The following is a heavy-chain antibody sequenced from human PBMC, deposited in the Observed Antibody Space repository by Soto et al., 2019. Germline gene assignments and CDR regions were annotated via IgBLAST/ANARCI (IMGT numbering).Heavy chain of an antibody. J-gene: IGHJ5*02. CDR1: GYTFTGYY. CDR3: ARFYSSPWFDP. D-gene: IGHD6-13*01. Sequence: GASVKVSCKASGYTFTGYYMHWVRQAPGQGLEWMGWINPNSGGTNYAQKFQGWVTMTRDTSISTAYMELSSVTAADTAVYYCARFYSSPWFDPWGQGTLVTVSS. CDR2: INPNSGGT. V-gene: IGHV1-2*04.